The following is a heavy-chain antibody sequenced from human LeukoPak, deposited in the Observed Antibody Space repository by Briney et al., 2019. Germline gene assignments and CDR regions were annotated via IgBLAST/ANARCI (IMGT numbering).Heavy chain of an antibody. Sequence: PGGSLRLSCAASGFTFSNYGMHWVRQAPGKGLEWVAVIWYDGSNKYYADSVKGRFTISRDNSKSTLYLQMNSLRAEDTAVYYCARDLAAPRGYYDSSGYYDYWGQGTLVTVSS. CDR3: ARDLAAPRGYYDSSGYYDY. V-gene: IGHV3-33*01. CDR2: IWYDGSNK. D-gene: IGHD3-22*01. CDR1: GFTFSNYG. J-gene: IGHJ4*02.